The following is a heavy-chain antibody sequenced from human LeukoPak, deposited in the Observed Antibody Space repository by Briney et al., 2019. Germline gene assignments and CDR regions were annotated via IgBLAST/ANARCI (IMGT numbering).Heavy chain of an antibody. CDR1: GGSFSGYY. CDR2: INHSGST. J-gene: IGHJ5*02. CDR3: ARQMVARTKHNWFDP. V-gene: IGHV4-34*01. Sequence: SETLSLTCAVYGGSFSGYYWSWIRQPPGKGLEWIGEINHSGSTNYNPSLKSRVTISVDTSKNQFSLKLSSVTAADTAVYYCARQMVARTKHNWFDPWGQGTLVTVSS. D-gene: IGHD5-12*01.